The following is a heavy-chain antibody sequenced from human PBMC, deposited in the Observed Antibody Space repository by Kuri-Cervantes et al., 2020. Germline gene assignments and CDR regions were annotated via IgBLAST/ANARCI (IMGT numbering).Heavy chain of an antibody. CDR2: ISYDGSNK. CDR3: AKGGGSILDDAFDI. Sequence: GGSLRLSCAASGFTFGSYWMSWVRQAPGKGLEWVAVISYDGSNKYYADSVKGRFTISRDNSKNTLYLQMNSLRDEDTGIYYCAKGGGSILDDAFDIWGQGTMVTVSS. D-gene: IGHD2-15*01. V-gene: IGHV3-30*07. CDR1: GFTFGSYW. J-gene: IGHJ3*02.